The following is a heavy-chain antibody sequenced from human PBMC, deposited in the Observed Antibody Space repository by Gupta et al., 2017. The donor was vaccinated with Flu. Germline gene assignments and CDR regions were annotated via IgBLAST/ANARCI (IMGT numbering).Heavy chain of an antibody. CDR3: ARVRWELLLGYYYYERDV. CDR2: INHSGST. Sequence: QVQLPQWCAGLLTPSETLSLTCAVYGGSFGGSYWSCIRQPPAQCLAWLVEINHSGSTNYNPSLKSRVAISVDTSKNQFSLKLSSVTAADTAGYYCARVRWELLLGYYYYERDVWGRGTAVTVSS. CDR1: GGSFGGSY. J-gene: IGHJ6*02. V-gene: IGHV4-34*01. D-gene: IGHD4-23*01.